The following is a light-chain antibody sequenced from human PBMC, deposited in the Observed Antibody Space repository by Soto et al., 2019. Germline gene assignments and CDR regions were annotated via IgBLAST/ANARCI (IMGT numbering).Light chain of an antibody. V-gene: IGLV1-40*01. CDR2: GNT. CDR3: QSWDSSLSGVV. Sequence: QPVLTQPPSVSGAPGQRVTISCTGSRSNIGTGYDVHWYQQLPGTAPKLLIYGNTNRPSGVPDRFSGSKSGTSASLTITGLQSEDEADYYCQSWDSSLSGVVFGGGTKLTVL. J-gene: IGLJ3*02. CDR1: RSNIGTGYD.